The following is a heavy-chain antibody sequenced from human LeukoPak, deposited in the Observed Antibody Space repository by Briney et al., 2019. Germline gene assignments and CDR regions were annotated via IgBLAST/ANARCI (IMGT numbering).Heavy chain of an antibody. CDR1: GGSISSGGYY. V-gene: IGHV4-31*03. Sequence: SETLSLTCTVSGGSISSGGYYWSWIRQHPGKGLEWIGYIYYSGSTYYNPSLKSRVTISVDTSKNQFSLKLSSVTAADTAVYYCASTYYYDSSGYYYVLDYWGQGTLVTVSS. J-gene: IGHJ4*02. CDR3: ASTYYYDSSGYYYVLDY. D-gene: IGHD3-22*01. CDR2: IYYSGST.